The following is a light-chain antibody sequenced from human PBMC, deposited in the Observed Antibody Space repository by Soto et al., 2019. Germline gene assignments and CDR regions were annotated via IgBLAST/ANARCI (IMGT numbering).Light chain of an antibody. CDR1: SSDVGGYYY. J-gene: IGLJ1*01. V-gene: IGLV2-14*01. CDR3: SSYTSSNTFYV. CDR2: QVS. Sequence: QSALTQPASVSGSPGQSFTISCTGTSSDVGGYYYVSWYQHHPGKAPKLMIYQVSNRPSGVSNRFSGSKSGNTASLTISGLQAEDEADYYCSSYTSSNTFYVFGTGTKLTVL.